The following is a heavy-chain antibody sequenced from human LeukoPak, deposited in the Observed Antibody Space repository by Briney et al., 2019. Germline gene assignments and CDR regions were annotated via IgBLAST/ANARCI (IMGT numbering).Heavy chain of an antibody. CDR1: GFAFNSYA. D-gene: IGHD2-2*01. CDR3: AKDRSVVVPAAADY. V-gene: IGHV3-23*01. Sequence: GGSLRLSCAASGFAFNSYAMNWVRQAPGKGLEWLSGIGATGGSTFYADSVKGRFTISRDNSKNTLYLQMNSLRAEDTAFYYCAKDRSVVVPAAADYWGQGTVVTVSS. CDR2: IGATGGST. J-gene: IGHJ4*02.